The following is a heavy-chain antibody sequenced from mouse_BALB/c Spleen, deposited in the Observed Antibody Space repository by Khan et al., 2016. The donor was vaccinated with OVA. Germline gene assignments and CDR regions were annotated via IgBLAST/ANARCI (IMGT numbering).Heavy chain of an antibody. CDR3: ARATVVDVYWYLDV. Sequence: EVELVESGGGLVQPGGSLRLSCATSGFTFTDYYMSWVRQPPGKSLEWLGFIRHKAKGYTTEYSAPVKGRFTISRDNSQSIVYPQMNTLRAEDSATYACARATVVDVYWYLDVWGAGTTVTVSS. J-gene: IGHJ1*01. V-gene: IGHV7-3*02. CDR1: GFTFTDYY. CDR2: IRHKAKGYTT. D-gene: IGHD1-1*01.